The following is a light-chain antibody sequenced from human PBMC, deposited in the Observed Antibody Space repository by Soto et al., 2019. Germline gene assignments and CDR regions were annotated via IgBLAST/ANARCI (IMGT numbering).Light chain of an antibody. CDR1: QSVSSSY. Sequence: EIVLTQSPGTLSLSPGERATLSCMASQSVSSSYLAWYQQKPGQAPRLLIYGASSRATGIPDRFSGTGSETDFTLTINRLEPEDFAVYYCQQYENSPITFGQGTRLEIK. J-gene: IGKJ5*01. CDR3: QQYENSPIT. V-gene: IGKV3-20*01. CDR2: GAS.